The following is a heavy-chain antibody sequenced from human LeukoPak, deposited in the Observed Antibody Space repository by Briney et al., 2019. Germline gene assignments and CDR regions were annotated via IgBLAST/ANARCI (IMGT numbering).Heavy chain of an antibody. D-gene: IGHD6-13*01. CDR3: AKGFHSSSWYGLHYYYYMDV. CDR2: IRYDGSNK. V-gene: IGHV3-30*02. CDR1: GFTFSSYG. J-gene: IGHJ6*03. Sequence: GGSLRLSCAASGFTFSSYGMHWVRQAPGKGLEWVAFIRYDGSNKYYADSVKGRFTISRDNCKNTLYLQMNSLRAEDTAVYYCAKGFHSSSWYGLHYYYYMDVWGKGTTVTISS.